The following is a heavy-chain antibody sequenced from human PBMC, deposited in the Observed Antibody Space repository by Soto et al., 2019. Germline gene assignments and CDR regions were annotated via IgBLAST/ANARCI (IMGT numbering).Heavy chain of an antibody. V-gene: IGHV3-23*01. CDR1: GFTFSTYA. J-gene: IGHJ4*02. Sequence: GGSLRLSCAASGFTFSTYAMNWVRQAPGKGPEWVSGISSGERTYYADSVKGRFIISRDNSKNTLYLQMNSLRAQDTAVYYCAKDFAGVGGVYWGQGT. D-gene: IGHD3-10*01. CDR2: ISSGERT. CDR3: AKDFAGVGGVY.